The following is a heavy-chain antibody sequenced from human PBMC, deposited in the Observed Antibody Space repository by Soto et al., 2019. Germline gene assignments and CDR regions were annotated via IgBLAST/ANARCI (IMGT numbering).Heavy chain of an antibody. CDR3: VRRVSGNYDY. CDR2: ISSNGGTT. V-gene: IGHV3-64*01. Sequence: EVQLAGSGGGMVQPGGSLRLSCVASGFTFSSYDMHWVRQAPGKGLEYVSSISSNGGTTYYGNSVKGRFTISRDNSKNTLYLQMGSLRAEDMAVYYCVRRVSGNYDYWGQGTLVTVSS. D-gene: IGHD1-7*01. CDR1: GFTFSSYD. J-gene: IGHJ4*02.